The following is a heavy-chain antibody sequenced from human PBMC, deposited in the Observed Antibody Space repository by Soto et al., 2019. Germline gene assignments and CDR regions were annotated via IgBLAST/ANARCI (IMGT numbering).Heavy chain of an antibody. D-gene: IGHD5-12*01. J-gene: IGHJ5*01. V-gene: IGHV3-21*01. CDR1: GFNCNVYS. CDR2: ISSSSNYI. CDR3: ARGRGSEVFDS. Sequence: GGSLRLSCAASGFNCNVYSMNWVRQAPGKGLEWISSISSSSNYIHYRDSVRGRFTISRDNAKNSLYLQLDSLRVEDTAVYFCARGRGSEVFDSWGQGTLVTVSS.